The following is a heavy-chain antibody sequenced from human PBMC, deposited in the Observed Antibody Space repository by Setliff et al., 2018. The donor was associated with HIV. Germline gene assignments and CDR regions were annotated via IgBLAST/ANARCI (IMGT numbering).Heavy chain of an antibody. V-gene: IGHV4-39*02. J-gene: IGHJ1*01. Sequence: SETLSLTCTVSGDSIRSNFNYWGWIRQPPGKGLEWIGSIYYSGSTYYNPSLKSRVTISVDTSKNQFSLKLSSVTAADTAVYYCAKDIVVVIGPPFQHWGQGTLVTVSS. CDR1: GDSIRSNFNY. D-gene: IGHD3-22*01. CDR2: IYYSGST. CDR3: AKDIVVVIGPPFQH.